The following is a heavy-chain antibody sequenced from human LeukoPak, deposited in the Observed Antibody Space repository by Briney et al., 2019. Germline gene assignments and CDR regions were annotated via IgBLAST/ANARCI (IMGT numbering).Heavy chain of an antibody. J-gene: IGHJ5*02. CDR3: ARNTGGYCSSTSCYSLDP. CDR1: GGSISSGGYY. CDR2: IYHSGST. D-gene: IGHD2-2*01. Sequence: PSETLSLTCTVPGGSISSGGYYWSWIRQPPGKGLEWIGYIYHSGSTYYNPSLKSRVTISVDRSKNQFSLKLSSVTAADTAVYYCARNTGGYCSSTSCYSLDPWGQGTLVTVSS. V-gene: IGHV4-30-2*01.